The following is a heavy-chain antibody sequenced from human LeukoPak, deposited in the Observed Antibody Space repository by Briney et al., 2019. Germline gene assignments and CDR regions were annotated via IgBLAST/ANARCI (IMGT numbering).Heavy chain of an antibody. V-gene: IGHV3-33*06. CDR3: AKELSTGSGY. J-gene: IGHJ4*02. Sequence: PGGSLRLSCAASGFTFSSYGMHWVRQAPGKGLEWVALIWYDGSNKYYADSVRGRFTISRDNSKNTLHLQMNSLRAEDTAVYYCAKELSTGSGYWGQGTPVTVSS. D-gene: IGHD2-8*02. CDR2: IWYDGSNK. CDR1: GFTFSSYG.